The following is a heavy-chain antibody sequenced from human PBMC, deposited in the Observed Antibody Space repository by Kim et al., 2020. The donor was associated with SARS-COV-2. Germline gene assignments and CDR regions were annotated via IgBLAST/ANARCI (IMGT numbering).Heavy chain of an antibody. D-gene: IGHD4-17*01. V-gene: IGHV3-23*01. Sequence: AVSVKGRFTITRDNSKNTRYRHMNSLRAEDTAVYYCARENTTVVTGLFDDWGQGTLVTVSS. CDR3: ARENTTVVTGLFDD. J-gene: IGHJ4*02.